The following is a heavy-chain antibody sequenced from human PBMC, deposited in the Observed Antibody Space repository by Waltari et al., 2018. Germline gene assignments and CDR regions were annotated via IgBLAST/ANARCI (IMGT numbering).Heavy chain of an antibody. CDR2: IISGSSYI. J-gene: IGHJ4*02. D-gene: IGHD2-15*01. CDR3: AREWGVMVGTAGFYFDY. V-gene: IGHV3-21*01. CDR1: GFTFSGST. Sequence: EVQLVGSGGGLVKTGGSLSLSCAASGFTFSGSTMNWVRQAPGKGLELVSSIISGSSYIYYADSVKGRFTISRDNAKNSLYLQMNSLRVEDTAVYYCAREWGVMVGTAGFYFDYWGQGALVTVSS.